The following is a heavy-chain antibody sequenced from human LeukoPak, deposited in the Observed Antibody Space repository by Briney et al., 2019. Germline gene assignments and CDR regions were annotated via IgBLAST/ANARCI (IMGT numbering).Heavy chain of an antibody. Sequence: SETLSLTYTVSGGSIKTYYWSWIRQPPGKGLESIGHIFYRGSTNHNPSLKSRVTISLDTSNNQFSLKLSFVTTADTAVYFCVRGPTRYYFDYWGQGTLVTVSS. J-gene: IGHJ4*02. CDR2: IFYRGST. CDR1: GGSIKTYY. V-gene: IGHV4-59*01. D-gene: IGHD1-1*01. CDR3: VRGPTRYYFDY.